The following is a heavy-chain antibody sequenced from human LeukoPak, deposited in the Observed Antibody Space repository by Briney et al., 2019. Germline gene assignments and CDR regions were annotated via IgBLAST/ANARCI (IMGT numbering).Heavy chain of an antibody. CDR3: ARAIGCCSSTSCYGDAFDI. Sequence: SETLSLTCTVSGGSISSYYWSWIRQPPGKGLEWIGYIYYSGSTNYNPSLKSRVTISVDASKNQFSLKLSSVTAADTAVYYCARAIGCCSSTSCYGDAFDIWGQGTMVTVSS. V-gene: IGHV4-59*01. J-gene: IGHJ3*02. D-gene: IGHD2-2*01. CDR2: IYYSGST. CDR1: GGSISSYY.